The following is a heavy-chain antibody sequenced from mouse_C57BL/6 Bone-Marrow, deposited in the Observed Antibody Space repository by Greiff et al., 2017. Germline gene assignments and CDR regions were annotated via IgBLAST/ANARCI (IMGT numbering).Heavy chain of an antibody. CDR1: GFTFSDYY. D-gene: IGHD1-1*02. Sequence: DVKLVESEGGLVQPGSSMKLSCTASGFTFSDYYMAWVRQVPEKGLEWVANINYDGSSTYYLDSLKSRFIISRDNAKNILYLQMSSLKSEDTATYYCARVVHYAMDYWGQGTSVTVSS. CDR2: INYDGSST. CDR3: ARVVHYAMDY. J-gene: IGHJ4*01. V-gene: IGHV5-16*01.